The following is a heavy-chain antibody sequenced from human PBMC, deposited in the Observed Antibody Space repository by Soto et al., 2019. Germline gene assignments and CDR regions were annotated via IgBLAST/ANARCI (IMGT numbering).Heavy chain of an antibody. D-gene: IGHD2-8*01. V-gene: IGHV3-23*01. CDR2: ISGSGGST. Sequence: PGGSLRLSCAASGFTFSSYAMSWVRQAPGKGLEWVSAISGSGGSTYYADSVKGRFTISRDNSKNTLYLQMNSLRAEDTAVYYCAKTGDIVLMVYAMAFDYWGQGTLVTVSS. CDR3: AKTGDIVLMVYAMAFDY. J-gene: IGHJ4*02. CDR1: GFTFSSYA.